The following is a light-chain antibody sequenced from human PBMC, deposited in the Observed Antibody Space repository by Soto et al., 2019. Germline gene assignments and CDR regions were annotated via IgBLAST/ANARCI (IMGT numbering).Light chain of an antibody. Sequence: AIRMTQSPSSFSASPGDRVTITCRASQGISSYLAWYQQKPGKAPKLLIYAASTLQSGVPSRFSGSGSGTDFTLTISCLQSEDFAPYYCQQYYSYPITFGQGTRLEIK. CDR3: QQYYSYPIT. CDR1: QGISSY. V-gene: IGKV1-8*01. J-gene: IGKJ5*01. CDR2: AAS.